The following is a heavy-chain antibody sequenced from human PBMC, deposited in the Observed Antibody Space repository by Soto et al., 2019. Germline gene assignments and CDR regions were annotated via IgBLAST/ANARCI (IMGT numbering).Heavy chain of an antibody. Sequence: ASVKVSCKASGYTFTSYYMHWVRQAPGQGLEWMGIINPSGGSTSYAQKFQGRVTMTRDTSTSTVYMELSSLRSEDTAVYYCGREKDTVVVVAATAPDAFDIWGQGTMVTVSS. CDR3: GREKDTVVVVAATAPDAFDI. V-gene: IGHV1-46*03. CDR1: GYTFTSYY. CDR2: INPSGGST. D-gene: IGHD2-15*01. J-gene: IGHJ3*02.